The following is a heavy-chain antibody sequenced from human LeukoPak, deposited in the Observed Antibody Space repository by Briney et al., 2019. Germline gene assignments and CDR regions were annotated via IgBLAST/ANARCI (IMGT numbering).Heavy chain of an antibody. CDR2: IYYSGST. D-gene: IGHD4-23*01. CDR3: ARSRNNYGGNSEIEY. Sequence: SETLSLTCTVSGGSIGSSSYYWGWIRQPPGKGLNWIGSIYYSGSTYYNPSLKSRVTISVDTSSDQFSLKLSSVTAADTAVYYCARSRNNYGGNSEIEYWGQGTLVTVSS. V-gene: IGHV4-39*07. CDR1: GGSIGSSSYY. J-gene: IGHJ4*02.